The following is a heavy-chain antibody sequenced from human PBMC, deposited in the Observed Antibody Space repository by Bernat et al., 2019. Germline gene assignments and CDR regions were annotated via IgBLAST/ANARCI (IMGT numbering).Heavy chain of an antibody. J-gene: IGHJ4*02. CDR3: ATGVSDGGIAAGVY. Sequence: QVQLVESGGGVVQPGRSLRLSCAASGFTFSSYAMHWVRQAPGKGLEWVAVISYDGSNNYSADSVKGRFTISRDNSKNTLYLHMNSLRAEDTAVYHCATGVSDGGIAAGVYWGQGTLVTVSS. CDR1: GFTFSSYA. D-gene: IGHD6-13*01. V-gene: IGHV3-30-3*01. CDR2: ISYDGSNN.